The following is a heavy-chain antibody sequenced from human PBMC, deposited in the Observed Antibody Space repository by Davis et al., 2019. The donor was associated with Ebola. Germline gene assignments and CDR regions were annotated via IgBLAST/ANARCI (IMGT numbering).Heavy chain of an antibody. J-gene: IGHJ4*02. CDR2: IYHSGTA. CDR3: ARPLDLVGATYFDF. D-gene: IGHD1-26*01. V-gene: IGHV4-38-2*02. CDR1: GFSISSGYY. Sequence: GSLRLSCTVSGFSISSGYYWGWIRQPPGKGLEWVGIIYHSGTAYYNPSLRSRVTISVDTSTNQFSLKLSSVTAADTAVYYCARPLDLVGATYFDFWGPGTLVTVSS.